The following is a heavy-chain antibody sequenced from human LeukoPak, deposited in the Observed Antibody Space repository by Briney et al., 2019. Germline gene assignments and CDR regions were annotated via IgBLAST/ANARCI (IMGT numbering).Heavy chain of an antibody. CDR3: ARRAGSYSHSYDY. J-gene: IGHJ4*02. D-gene: IGHD2-15*01. CDR1: ELTLSSNY. V-gene: IGHV3-53*01. CDR2: IYSGGST. Sequence: GGSLRLSCAASELTLSSNYMSWIRQAPGRGLEWVSFIYSGGSTYYADSVRGRFIISKDNSKNTLYLQMNSLRAEDTAAYYCARRAGSYSHSYDYWGQGTLVTVSS.